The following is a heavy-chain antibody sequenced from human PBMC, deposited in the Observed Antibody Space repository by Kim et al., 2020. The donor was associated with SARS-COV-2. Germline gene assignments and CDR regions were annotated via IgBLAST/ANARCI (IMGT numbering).Heavy chain of an antibody. Sequence: YYADSVKGRFTISRDNSKNTLYLQMNSLRAEDTAVYYCAFSSGYYSGFDYWGQGTLVTVSS. D-gene: IGHD3-22*01. J-gene: IGHJ4*02. V-gene: IGHV3-66*01. CDR3: AFSSGYYSGFDY.